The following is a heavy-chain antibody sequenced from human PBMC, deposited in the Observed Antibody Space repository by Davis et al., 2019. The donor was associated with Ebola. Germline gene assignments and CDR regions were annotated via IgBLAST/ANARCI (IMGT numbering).Heavy chain of an antibody. CDR2: IYYNGRT. CDR3: ARLSGLFSSSSGALYFDL. J-gene: IGHJ2*01. V-gene: IGHV4-61*10. CDR1: GDSITSAYFS. D-gene: IGHD6-6*01. Sequence: SETLSLTCSVSGDSITSAYFSWTWVRQPAGKGLEWIGAIYYNGRTYYKSSLEGRVTISLDTSKNQFSLKLRSVTAADTAVYFCARLSGLFSSSSGALYFDLWGRGTLVSVSS.